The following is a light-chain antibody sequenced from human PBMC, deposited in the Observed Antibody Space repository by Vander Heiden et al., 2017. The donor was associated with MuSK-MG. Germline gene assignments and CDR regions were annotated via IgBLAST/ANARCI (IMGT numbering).Light chain of an antibody. Sequence: DIVMTQSPDSLAVSLGERATINCKSSQSVLYSSNNKNYLAWYQQKPGQPPKLLIYWASTRESGVPDRFSGSGSGTDFTLPISSLQAEDVAVYYCQQEDSTPLTFGGGTKVEIK. V-gene: IGKV4-1*01. J-gene: IGKJ4*01. CDR1: QSVLYSSNNKNY. CDR2: WAS. CDR3: QQEDSTPLT.